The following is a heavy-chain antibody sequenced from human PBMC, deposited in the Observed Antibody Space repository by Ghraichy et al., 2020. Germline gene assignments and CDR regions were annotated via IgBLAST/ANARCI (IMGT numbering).Heavy chain of an antibody. CDR2: ISGSGCST. D-gene: IGHD2-15*01. J-gene: IGHJ4*02. Sequence: GGSLRLSCAASGFTFSSYAMSWVRQAPGKGLEWVSAISGSGCSTYYADSVKGRFTISRDNSKNTLYLQMNSLRAEDTAVYYCAKVGYCSGGSCVGNPFDYWGQGTLVTVSS. V-gene: IGHV3-23*01. CDR1: GFTFSSYA. CDR3: AKVGYCSGGSCVGNPFDY.